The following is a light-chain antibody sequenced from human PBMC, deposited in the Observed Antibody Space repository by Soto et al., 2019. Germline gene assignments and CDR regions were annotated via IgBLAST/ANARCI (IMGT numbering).Light chain of an antibody. V-gene: IGLV3-21*02. J-gene: IGLJ2*01. CDR3: QVWDSSSDLVV. CDR2: DDS. CDR1: TIGSKS. Sequence: SYELTQPPSVSVAPGQTARITRGGTTIGSKSVHWYKQKPGQAPVLVVYDDSDRPSGIPERFSGSNSGNTATLTISRVEAGDEADYYCQVWDSSSDLVVFGGGTKLTVL.